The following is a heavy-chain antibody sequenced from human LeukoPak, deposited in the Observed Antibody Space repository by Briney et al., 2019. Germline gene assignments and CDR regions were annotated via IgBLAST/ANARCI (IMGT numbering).Heavy chain of an antibody. CDR1: GFTFSTYW. Sequence: PGGSLRLSCAASGFTFSTYWMNWVRQAPGKGLEWVAKIKEDGSEKYYVDSVKGRFTISRDNANNSLYLQLSSLRPEDTAIYYCARRGFFDYWGQGTLVTVSS. V-gene: IGHV3-7*03. CDR3: ARRGFFDY. D-gene: IGHD5-12*01. CDR2: IKEDGSEK. J-gene: IGHJ4*02.